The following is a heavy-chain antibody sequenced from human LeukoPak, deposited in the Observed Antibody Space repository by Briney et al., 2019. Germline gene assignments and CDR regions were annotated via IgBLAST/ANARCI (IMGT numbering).Heavy chain of an antibody. J-gene: IGHJ3*02. CDR2: IYYSGST. CDR1: GGSISSGDYY. V-gene: IGHV4-30-4*08. CDR3: ARVTRDIEVVVAAIHDAFDI. D-gene: IGHD2-15*01. Sequence: SQTLSLTCTVSGGSISSGDYYWSWIRQPPGKGLEWIGYIYYSGSTYYNPSLKSRVTISVDTSKNQFSLKLSSVTAADTAVYYCARVTRDIEVVVAAIHDAFDIWGQGTMVTVSS.